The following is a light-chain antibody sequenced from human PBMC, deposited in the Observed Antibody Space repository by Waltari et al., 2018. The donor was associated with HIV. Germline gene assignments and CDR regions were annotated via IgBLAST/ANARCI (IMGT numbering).Light chain of an antibody. CDR2: KDT. J-gene: IGLJ3*02. CDR1: TFVDRL. V-gene: IGLV3-25*03. CDR3: QSTDLRGSST. Sequence: SFELTQPPSLSVSPGQTPKNNCSRATFVDRLFSWYLQCPRQAHVILIYKDTERPSWIPNRFSGSRSGATVFLTIADVRPEDGAEYFCQSTDLRGSSTFGGGSKMTVL.